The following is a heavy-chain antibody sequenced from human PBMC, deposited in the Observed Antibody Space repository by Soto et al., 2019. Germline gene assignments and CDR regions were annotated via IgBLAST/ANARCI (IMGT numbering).Heavy chain of an antibody. V-gene: IGHV3-23*01. J-gene: IGHJ6*03. Sequence: GASVKVSCKASGGTFSSYTISWVRQAPGKGLEWVSAISGSGGSTYYADSVKGRFTISRDNSKNTLYLQMNSLRAEDTAVYYCARIWFGELKSPYYMDVWGKGTTVTVSS. D-gene: IGHD3-10*01. CDR1: GGTFSSYT. CDR3: ARIWFGELKSPYYMDV. CDR2: ISGSGGST.